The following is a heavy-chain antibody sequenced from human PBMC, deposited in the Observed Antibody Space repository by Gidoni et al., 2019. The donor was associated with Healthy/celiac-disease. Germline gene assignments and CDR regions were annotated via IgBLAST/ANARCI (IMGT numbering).Heavy chain of an antibody. D-gene: IGHD1-26*01. CDR2: ISYDGSNK. CDR1: GFTFSSYA. J-gene: IGHJ4*02. Sequence: QVQLVESGGGVVQPGRSLRLSCSASGFTFSSYAMHWVRQAPGKGLEWVAVISYDGSNKYYADSVKGRFTISRDNSKNTLYLQMNSLRAEDTAVYYCARAWELDYWGQGTLVTVSS. V-gene: IGHV3-30-3*01. CDR3: ARAWELDY.